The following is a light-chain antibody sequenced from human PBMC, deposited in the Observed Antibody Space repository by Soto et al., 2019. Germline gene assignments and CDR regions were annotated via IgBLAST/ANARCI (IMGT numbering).Light chain of an antibody. CDR3: QHRGNWPPYA. J-gene: IGKJ2*01. CDR1: QTVTSY. CDR2: DAS. V-gene: IGKV3-11*01. Sequence: EMVLTQSPATLSLSPWESATLSCRASQTVTSYLAWYQHKPGLPPRLLIYDASNRATGIPARFSGSGSGTDFTLTISSLEPEDFAVYYCQHRGNWPPYAFGQGTKLEIK.